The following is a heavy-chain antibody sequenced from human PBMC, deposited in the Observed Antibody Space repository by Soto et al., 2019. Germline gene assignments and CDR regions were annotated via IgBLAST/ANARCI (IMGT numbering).Heavy chain of an antibody. Sequence: SDTLSLTCTVSGCSISGSSCHSIWIRKHPGKGLEWIASIKYSGTTFYNPALKSRVTLSVDTSKNQFALKLSSVTAAETAIYYCARHGITVSNYVAFDIWGQGTMVTVSS. CDR2: IKYSGTT. CDR3: ARHGITVSNYVAFDI. V-gene: IGHV4-39*01. D-gene: IGHD1-26*01. J-gene: IGHJ3*02. CDR1: GCSISGSSCH.